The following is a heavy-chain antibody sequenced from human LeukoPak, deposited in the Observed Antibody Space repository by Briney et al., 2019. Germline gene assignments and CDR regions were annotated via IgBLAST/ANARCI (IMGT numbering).Heavy chain of an antibody. CDR2: IRYDGSNK. V-gene: IGHV3-30*02. CDR3: AKGRLASGGFHISDY. CDR1: GFTFSSYG. J-gene: IGHJ4*02. Sequence: PGGSLRLSCAASGFTFSSYGMHWVRQAPGKGLEWVAFIRYDGSNKYYADSVKGRFTISRDNSKNTLYLQMNSLRAEDTAVYYCAKGRLASGGFHISDYWGQGTLVTVSS. D-gene: IGHD4-23*01.